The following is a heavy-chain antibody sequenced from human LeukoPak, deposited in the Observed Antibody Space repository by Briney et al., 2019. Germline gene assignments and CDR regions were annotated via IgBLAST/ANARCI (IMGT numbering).Heavy chain of an antibody. D-gene: IGHD6-19*01. CDR1: GFTFSSYG. J-gene: IGHJ3*01. CDR2: IWYDGSNK. Sequence: PGGSLRLSCAASGFTFSSYGMHWVRQAPGKGLEWVAVIWYDGSNKYYADSVKGRFTISRDNSKNTLYLQMNSLRAEDTAVYYCARSWAGDAFDVWGQGTMATVSS. V-gene: IGHV3-33*01. CDR3: ARSWAGDAFDV.